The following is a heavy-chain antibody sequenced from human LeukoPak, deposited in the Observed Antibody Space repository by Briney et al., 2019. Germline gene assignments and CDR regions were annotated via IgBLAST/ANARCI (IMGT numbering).Heavy chain of an antibody. V-gene: IGHV5-51*01. J-gene: IGHJ4*02. Sequence: GESLKISCQGSGYRFINYWIGWVRQIPGQGLEWMGIIYPGDSITKYSPSFQGQVTISADKSISTAYLQWSSLKASDTAMYYCARHEGGQYSGYDDYWGQGTLVTVSS. CDR3: ARHEGGQYSGYDDY. CDR1: GYRFINYW. CDR2: IYPGDSIT. D-gene: IGHD5-12*01.